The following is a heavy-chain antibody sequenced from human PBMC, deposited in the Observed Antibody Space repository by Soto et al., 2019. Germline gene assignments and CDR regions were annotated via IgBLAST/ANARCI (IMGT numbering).Heavy chain of an antibody. Sequence: EVQLLDSGGGLVQPGGSLRLSCAASGFTFRTYAMSWVRQAPGKGLECVSTISDSGTTYYANSVKGRFTISRDNSRNTLALQMNSLRVEDTAVYYCAKGGEGSCSRTSCLYFSDSWGQGTLVTVSS. J-gene: IGHJ5*02. CDR3: AKGGEGSCSRTSCLYFSDS. CDR2: ISDSGTT. V-gene: IGHV3-23*01. D-gene: IGHD2-2*01. CDR1: GFTFRTYA.